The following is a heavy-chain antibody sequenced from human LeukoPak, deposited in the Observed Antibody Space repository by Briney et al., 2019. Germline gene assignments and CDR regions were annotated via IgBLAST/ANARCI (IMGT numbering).Heavy chain of an antibody. D-gene: IGHD2-2*02. V-gene: IGHV4-39*01. J-gene: IGHJ4*02. CDR3: ARISVYCSSTSCYTDYFDY. Sequence: PSETLSLTCTVYGGSISTGSYYWGWLRQAPGKGLGWIGNIYYNESTNYSGRTSYNSSLKSRVTISVDTSKNQFSLKVASVTPADTALYYCARISVYCSSTSCYTDYFDYWGQGTLVTVSS. CDR2: IYYNEST. CDR1: GGSISTGSYY.